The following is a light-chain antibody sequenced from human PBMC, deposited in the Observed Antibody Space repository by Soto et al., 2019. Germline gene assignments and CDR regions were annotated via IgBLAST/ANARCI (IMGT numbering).Light chain of an antibody. Sequence: DIVMTQSPDSLAVSLGERATINCKSSQSVLYSSNNKNYLAWYQQKPGQPPKLLIYWASTRESGVPDRFSGSGSGTDFTLPISRRQAEDVAIYYCQQYYSTPPYTFGQGTKLEIK. J-gene: IGKJ2*01. CDR3: QQYYSTPPYT. CDR1: QSVLYSSNNKNY. CDR2: WAS. V-gene: IGKV4-1*01.